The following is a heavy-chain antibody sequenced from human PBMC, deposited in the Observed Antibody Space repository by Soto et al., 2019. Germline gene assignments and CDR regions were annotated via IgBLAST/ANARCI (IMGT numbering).Heavy chain of an antibody. CDR2: IWYDGSNK. V-gene: IGHV3-33*01. CDR3: ARDDPPTVTTHYYMDV. Sequence: QVQLVESGGGVVQPGRSLRLSCAASRFTFSSYGMHWVRQAPGKGLEWVAVIWYDGSNKFYADSVKGRFTISRDNSKNTLYLQMNSLRAEDTAVYYCARDDPPTVTTHYYMDVWGKGTTVTVSS. CDR1: RFTFSSYG. J-gene: IGHJ6*03. D-gene: IGHD4-17*01.